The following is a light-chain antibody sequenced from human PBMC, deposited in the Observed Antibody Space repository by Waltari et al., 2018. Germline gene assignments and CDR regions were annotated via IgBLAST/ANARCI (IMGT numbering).Light chain of an antibody. J-gene: IGLJ3*02. CDR3: AAWDDTLSAVL. V-gene: IGLV1-47*01. CDR1: RPNNGLNS. Sequence: QSVLTQPPSASGTPGQRVTISCSGSRPNNGLNSESWYQHLPGTTPKLLIYRNNQRPSGVPDRFSGSKSGTSASLAISGLRSEDEADYYCAAWDDTLSAVLFGGGTNLTVL. CDR2: RNN.